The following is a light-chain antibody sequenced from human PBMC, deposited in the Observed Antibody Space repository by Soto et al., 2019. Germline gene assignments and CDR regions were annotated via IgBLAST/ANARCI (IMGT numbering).Light chain of an antibody. CDR3: QKCGVAPFT. CDR1: QSISTW. V-gene: IGKV1-5*01. CDR2: DAS. Sequence: DIQMTQSPSTLSASVGDRVTITCRASQSISTWLAWYQQKPGNAPKLLIFDASNLESGVPSRFSGSGSGTEFTLTIDSLQPDDFATYYCQKCGVAPFTFGGGTKVEI. J-gene: IGKJ4*01.